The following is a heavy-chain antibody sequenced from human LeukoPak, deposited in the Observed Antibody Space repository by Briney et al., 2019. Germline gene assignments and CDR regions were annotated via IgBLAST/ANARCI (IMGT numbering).Heavy chain of an antibody. CDR1: GFSFSSSY. CDR2: LWPDGDVK. V-gene: IGHV3-7*01. D-gene: IGHD4-17*01. CDR3: ARLLGSVTTFDY. J-gene: IGHJ4*02. Sequence: PGGSLRLSCAASGFSFSSSYMSWVRQAPGKGLEWVATLWPDGDVKRYVDSVRDRFTISRDNAKSSLYLQMSSLGAEDTGIYYCARLLGSVTTFDYWGQGALVTVS.